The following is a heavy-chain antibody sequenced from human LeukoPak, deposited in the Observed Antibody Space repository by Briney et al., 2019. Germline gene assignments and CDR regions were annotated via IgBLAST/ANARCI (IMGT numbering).Heavy chain of an antibody. J-gene: IGHJ2*01. CDR1: GGTFVSYA. CDR3: ARGYYDFWSDNLWKYIDL. D-gene: IGHD3-3*01. Sequence: ASVKVSCKASGGTFVSYAINWVRQAPGQGLEWMGGVIPISATTTYAQKFQGRVTITADESTSTAYMELSSLRSEDTAVYYCARGYYDFWSDNLWKYIDLWGRGTLVTVSS. V-gene: IGHV1-69*13. CDR2: VIPISATT.